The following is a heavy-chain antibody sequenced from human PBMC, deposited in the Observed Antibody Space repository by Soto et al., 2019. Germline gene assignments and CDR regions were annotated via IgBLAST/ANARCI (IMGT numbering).Heavy chain of an antibody. V-gene: IGHV3-30-3*01. D-gene: IGHD1-26*01. Sequence: QVQLVESGGGVVQPGRSLRLSCAASGCTFSSYAMHWVRQAPGKGLEWVAVISYDGSNKYYADSVKGRFTISRDNSKNTLYLQMNSLRAEDTAVYYCARDPMGATPFDYWGQGTLVTVSS. CDR1: GCTFSSYA. J-gene: IGHJ4*02. CDR2: ISYDGSNK. CDR3: ARDPMGATPFDY.